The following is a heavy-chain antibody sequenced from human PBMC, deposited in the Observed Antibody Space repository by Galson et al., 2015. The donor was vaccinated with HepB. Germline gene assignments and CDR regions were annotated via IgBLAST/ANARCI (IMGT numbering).Heavy chain of an antibody. CDR1: GSSITSYW. D-gene: IGHD2-2*01. V-gene: IGHV5-10-1*01. J-gene: IGHJ6*03. CDR2: IDPSDSYT. Sequence: QSGAEVKKPGESLRISCKGSGSSITSYWISWVRQMPGKGLEWMGRIDPSDSYTNYSPSFQGHVTISADKSISTAYQQWSSLKASDTAMYYCARLGGDIVVVPGNYYYYMDVWGKGTTVTVSS. CDR3: ARLGGDIVVVPGNYYYYMDV.